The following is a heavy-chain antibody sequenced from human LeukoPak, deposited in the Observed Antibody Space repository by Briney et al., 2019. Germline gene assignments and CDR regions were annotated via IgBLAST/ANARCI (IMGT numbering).Heavy chain of an antibody. J-gene: IGHJ4*02. CDR2: IRYDGSNK. D-gene: IGHD2-15*01. CDR1: GFTFSSYG. CDR3: AKAPYCSGGSCYDDY. Sequence: GGSLRLSXAASGFTFSSYGMHWVRQAPGKGLEWVAFIRYDGSNKYYADSVKGRFTISRDNSKNTLYLQMNSLRAEDTAVYYCAKAPYCSGGSCYDDYWGQGTLVTVSS. V-gene: IGHV3-30*02.